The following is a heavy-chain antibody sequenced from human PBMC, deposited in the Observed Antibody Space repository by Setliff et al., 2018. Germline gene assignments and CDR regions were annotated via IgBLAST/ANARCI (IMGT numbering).Heavy chain of an antibody. CDR3: ARDRYYNSWSGTSITAPHDAFDI. CDR1: GGTFSTFG. V-gene: IGHV1-69*05. D-gene: IGHD3-3*01. J-gene: IGHJ3*02. Sequence: SVKVSCKTSGGTFSTFGIHWVRQAPGQGLVWMGGINPIFGTAHYAQKFQGRVTMTRDTSTTTVYMELSSLRSEDTAVYYCARDRYYNSWSGTSITAPHDAFDIWGQGTMVTVSS. CDR2: INPIFGTA.